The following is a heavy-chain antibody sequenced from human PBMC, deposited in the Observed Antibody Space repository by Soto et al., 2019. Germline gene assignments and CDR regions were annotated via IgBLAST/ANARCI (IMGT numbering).Heavy chain of an antibody. V-gene: IGHV4-31*03. CDR1: GGSISSGGYY. CDR2: IYYSGST. Sequence: SETLTLTCTVSGGSISSGGYYWSWIRQHPGKGLEWIGYIYYSGSTYYNPSLKSRVTISVDTSKNQFSLKLSSVTAADTAGYYCARAYRTVALSVGFDYWGQGTLVTVSS. J-gene: IGHJ4*02. D-gene: IGHD4-17*01. CDR3: ARAYRTVALSVGFDY.